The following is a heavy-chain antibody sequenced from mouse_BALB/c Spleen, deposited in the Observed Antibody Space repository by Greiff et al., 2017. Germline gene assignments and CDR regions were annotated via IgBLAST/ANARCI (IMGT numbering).Heavy chain of an antibody. CDR3: ARGSNWDWFAY. D-gene: IGHD4-1*01. CDR2: INPSNGRT. V-gene: IGHV1S81*02. Sequence: VQLQQPGAELVKPGASVKLSCKASGYTFTSYWMHWVKQRPGQGLEWIGEINPSNGRTNYNEKFKSKATLTVDKSSSTAYMQLSSLTSEDSAVYYCARGSNWDWFAYWGQGTLVTVSA. J-gene: IGHJ3*01. CDR1: GYTFTSYW.